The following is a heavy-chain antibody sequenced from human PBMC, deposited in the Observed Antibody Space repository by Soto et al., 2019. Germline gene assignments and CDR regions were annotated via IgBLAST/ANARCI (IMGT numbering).Heavy chain of an antibody. CDR1: GFTFSAHY. V-gene: IGHV3-72*01. D-gene: IGHD1-26*01. CDR2: IKNKANSYTT. Sequence: EVQLVESGGGLVQPGGSLRLSCAASGFTFSAHYMDWVRKAPGKGLEWVGRIKNKANSYTTEYAASGEGRFTISREDSQNSLYLQMNSLKTEDTAVYYCARVSLVGPSGGRYFDYWGPGSQVAVS. CDR3: ARVSLVGPSGGRYFDY. J-gene: IGHJ4*02.